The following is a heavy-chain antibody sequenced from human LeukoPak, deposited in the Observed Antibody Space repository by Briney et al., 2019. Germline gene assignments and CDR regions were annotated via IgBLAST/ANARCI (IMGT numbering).Heavy chain of an antibody. CDR2: IYSGGNT. V-gene: IGHV3-53*01. Sequence: GGSLRLSCAASGFSVSSNYMTWVRQAPGKGLEWVSVIYSGGNTYYADSVKDRFTISRDKSKNTLYLHMNSLRAEDTAVYYCSRGGFAVIDYWGQGTLVTVSS. CDR1: GFSVSSNY. D-gene: IGHD3-10*01. CDR3: SRGGFAVIDY. J-gene: IGHJ4*02.